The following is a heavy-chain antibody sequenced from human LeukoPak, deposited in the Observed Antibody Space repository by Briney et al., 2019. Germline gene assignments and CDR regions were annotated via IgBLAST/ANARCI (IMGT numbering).Heavy chain of an antibody. CDR3: ARDYYASGSYAFDI. Sequence: GGSLRLSCAASGFTFSTYSMNWVRQAPGKGLEWVSSISGTSRYLYYADSMKGRFTISRDNAKNSLYLQMNSLRAEDTAVYYCARDYYASGSYAFDIWGRGTLVTVSS. J-gene: IGHJ3*02. V-gene: IGHV3-21*01. CDR2: ISGTSRYL. CDR1: GFTFSTYS. D-gene: IGHD3-10*01.